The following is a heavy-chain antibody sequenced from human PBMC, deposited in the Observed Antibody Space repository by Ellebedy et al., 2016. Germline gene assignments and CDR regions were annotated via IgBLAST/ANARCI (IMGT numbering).Heavy chain of an antibody. CDR3: ARALVLPRRSYYMDV. Sequence: SETLSLTCTVSGDSISRFYWSWIRQPPGQRLEYIGHVFYSGRTNYNSSLQSRVTISVDTSKNQFSLKLSSVTAADTAVYYCARALVLPRRSYYMDVWGTGTTVTVSS. CDR2: VFYSGRT. CDR1: GDSISRFY. V-gene: IGHV4-59*01. J-gene: IGHJ6*03. D-gene: IGHD2/OR15-2a*01.